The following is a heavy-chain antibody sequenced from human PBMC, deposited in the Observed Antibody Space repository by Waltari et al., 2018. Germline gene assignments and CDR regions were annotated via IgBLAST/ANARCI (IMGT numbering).Heavy chain of an antibody. CDR1: GCSITSNRCY. D-gene: IGHD5-12*01. V-gene: IGHV4-39*01. CDR2: ISYPGST. Sequence: QLQLQESVPRLVKPSETLSLTCPVSGCSITSNRCYLGWIRQPPGQGLEWIGTISYPGSTYSSPALKSRVTISRDTSKNQLALTLGSVTAADTAIYYCATYIGASLGTAAFDVWGQGTMVTVSS. J-gene: IGHJ3*01. CDR3: ATYIGASLGTAAFDV.